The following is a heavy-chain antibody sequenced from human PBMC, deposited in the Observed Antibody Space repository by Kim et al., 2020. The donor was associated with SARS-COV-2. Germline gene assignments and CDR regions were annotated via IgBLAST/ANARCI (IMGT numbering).Heavy chain of an antibody. CDR2: ISSSSSYI. D-gene: IGHD3-10*01. CDR3: ARAGAYGSGSYYNNWFDP. Sequence: GGSLRLSCAASGFTFSSYSMNWVRQAPGKGLEWVSSISSSSSYIYYADSVKGRFTISRDNAKNSLYLQMNSLRAEDTAVYYCARAGAYGSGSYYNNWFDPWGQGTLVTVSS. J-gene: IGHJ5*02. V-gene: IGHV3-21*01. CDR1: GFTFSSYS.